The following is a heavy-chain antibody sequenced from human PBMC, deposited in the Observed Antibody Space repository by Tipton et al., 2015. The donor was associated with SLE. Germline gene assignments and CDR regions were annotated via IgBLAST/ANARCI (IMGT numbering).Heavy chain of an antibody. D-gene: IGHD5-12*01. CDR3: ARVEGAYDQYYFDY. J-gene: IGHJ4*02. CDR2: VALNSDYI. Sequence: RSLRLSCAASGITFDNYVMHWVRQAPGKGLEWVSNVALNSDYIDYADSVRGRFTISRDHAENSLYLQMNSLTAADTAVYYCARVEGAYDQYYFDYWGQGTLVTVSS. CDR1: GITFDNYV. V-gene: IGHV3-9*01.